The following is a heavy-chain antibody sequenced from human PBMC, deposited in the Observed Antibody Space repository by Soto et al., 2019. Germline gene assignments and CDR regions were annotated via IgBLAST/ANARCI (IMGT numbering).Heavy chain of an antibody. D-gene: IGHD3-16*01. J-gene: IGHJ5*02. CDR3: ARDRWGGWFDP. CDR2: IYSGGST. Sequence: GGSLRLSCAASEFTVSSIYISWVRQAPGRGLEWLSVIYSGGSTFYADSVKGRFTISRDTSKNTVFLQMSSLRGEDTAVYCCARDRWGGWFDPWGQGTLVTVSS. CDR1: EFTVSSIY. V-gene: IGHV3-53*01.